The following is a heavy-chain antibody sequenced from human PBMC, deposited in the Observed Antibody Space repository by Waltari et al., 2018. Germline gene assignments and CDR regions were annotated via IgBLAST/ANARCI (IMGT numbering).Heavy chain of an antibody. CDR1: GITFSDSW. D-gene: IGHD2-21*01. Sequence: DVQLVDSGGGLVQPGGSLRLSCVSSGITFSDSWMCWVRQAPGEGLEWVADIEKDGSKKYYADSVRGRFTISRDNGKNSLYLQMNDLRAEDTAVYYCTRDWYSYMSFDVWGQGTVVTVSP. V-gene: IGHV3-7*01. J-gene: IGHJ3*01. CDR2: IEKDGSKK. CDR3: TRDWYSYMSFDV.